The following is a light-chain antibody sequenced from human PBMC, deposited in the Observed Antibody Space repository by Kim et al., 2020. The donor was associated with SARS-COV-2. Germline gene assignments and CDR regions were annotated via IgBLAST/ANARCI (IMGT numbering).Light chain of an antibody. CDR3: QQYYSYPRT. J-gene: IGKJ1*01. V-gene: IGKV1-8*01. CDR2: AAS. Sequence: AFTGDRVTITCRASPGISSYLAWYQQKPGKAPKLLIYAASTLQSGVPSRFSGSGSGTDFTLTISCLQSEDFATYYCQQYYSYPRTFGQGTKVEIK. CDR1: PGISSY.